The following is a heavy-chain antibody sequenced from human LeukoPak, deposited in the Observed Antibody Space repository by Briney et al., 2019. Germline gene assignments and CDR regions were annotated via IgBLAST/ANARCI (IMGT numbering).Heavy chain of an antibody. CDR3: AKGIRRGTGFDY. Sequence: XGSLRLSCAASGFTFSSYAMSWVRQAPGKGLEWVSAISGSGGSTYYADSVKGRFTISRDNSKNTLYLQMNSLRAEDTAVYYCAKGIRRGTGFDYWGQGTLVTVSS. V-gene: IGHV3-23*01. CDR1: GFTFSSYA. D-gene: IGHD1-14*01. CDR2: ISGSGGST. J-gene: IGHJ4*02.